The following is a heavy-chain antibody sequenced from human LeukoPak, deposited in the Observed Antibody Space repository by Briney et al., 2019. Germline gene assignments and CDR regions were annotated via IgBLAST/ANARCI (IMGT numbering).Heavy chain of an antibody. D-gene: IGHD6-19*01. CDR1: GYTFTSYY. Sequence: ASVKVSCKASGYTFTSYYMHWVRQAPGQGLEWMGIINPSGGSTSYAQKFQGRVTMTRDTSTSTVYMELSGLRSEDTAVYYCARDSRGENLIGYWGQGTLVTASS. J-gene: IGHJ4*01. V-gene: IGHV1-46*01. CDR2: INPSGGST. CDR3: ARDSRGENLIGY.